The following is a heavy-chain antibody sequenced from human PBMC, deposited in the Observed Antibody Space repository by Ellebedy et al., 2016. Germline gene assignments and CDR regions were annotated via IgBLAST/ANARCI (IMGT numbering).Heavy chain of an antibody. CDR3: ARGFLSTEDIVVVGAEYYFDY. D-gene: IGHD2-2*01. V-gene: IGHV4-59*01. CDR1: GGSISSYY. J-gene: IGHJ4*02. Sequence: SETLSLTXTVSGGSISSYYWSWIRQPPGKGLEWIGYIYYSGSTNYNPSLKSRVTISVDTSKNQFSLKLSSVTAADTAVYYCARGFLSTEDIVVVGAEYYFDYWGQGTLVTVSS. CDR2: IYYSGST.